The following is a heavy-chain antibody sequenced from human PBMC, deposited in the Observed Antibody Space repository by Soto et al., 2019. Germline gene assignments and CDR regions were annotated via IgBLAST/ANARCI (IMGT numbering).Heavy chain of an antibody. Sequence: SETLSLTCAVYGGSFSGYYWSWIRQPPGKGLEWIGEINHSGSTNYNPSLKSRVTISVDTSKNQFSLKLSSVTAADTAVYYCARLRYISVGDSLDYWGQGTLVTVSS. CDR3: ARLRYISVGDSLDY. CDR1: GGSFSGYY. D-gene: IGHD4-17*01. V-gene: IGHV4-34*01. J-gene: IGHJ4*02. CDR2: INHSGST.